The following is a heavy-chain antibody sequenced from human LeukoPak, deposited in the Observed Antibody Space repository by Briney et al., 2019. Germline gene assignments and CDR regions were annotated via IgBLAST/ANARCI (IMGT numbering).Heavy chain of an antibody. J-gene: IGHJ4*02. CDR3: ARLYYYDTSGQAY. Sequence: AETLSLTCDVYGGSFSGYYWSWIRQPPGKGLEWIGEINHSGSTNYNPSLKSRVTISVDTSKNQFSLKLSSVTAADTAVYYCARLYYYDTSGQAYWGQGTLVTLSS. CDR2: INHSGST. V-gene: IGHV4-34*01. D-gene: IGHD3-22*01. CDR1: GGSFSGYY.